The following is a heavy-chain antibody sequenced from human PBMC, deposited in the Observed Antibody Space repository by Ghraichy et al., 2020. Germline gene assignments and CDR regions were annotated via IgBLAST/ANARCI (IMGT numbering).Heavy chain of an antibody. J-gene: IGHJ6*02. Sequence: SLNISCAASGFTFDDYAMHWVRQAPGKGLEWVSGISWNSGSIGYADSVKGRFTISRDNAKNSLYLQMNSLRAEDTALYYCAKGKQIRWYYYGMDVWGQGTTVTVSS. CDR2: ISWNSGSI. CDR3: AKGKQIRWYYYGMDV. V-gene: IGHV3-9*01. CDR1: GFTFDDYA. D-gene: IGHD4-23*01.